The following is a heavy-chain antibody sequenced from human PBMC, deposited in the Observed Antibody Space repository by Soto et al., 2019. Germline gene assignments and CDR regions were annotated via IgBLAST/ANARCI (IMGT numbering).Heavy chain of an antibody. CDR2: ISSSSSYI. Sequence: EVQPVESGGGLVKPGGSLRLSCAASGFTFSSYSMNWVRQAPGKGLEWVSSISSSSSYIYYADSVKGRFTISRDNAKNSLYLQMNSLRAEDTAVYYCARDSPSDFWSGFGLYYFDYWGQGTLVTVSS. V-gene: IGHV3-21*01. J-gene: IGHJ4*02. D-gene: IGHD3-3*01. CDR1: GFTFSSYS. CDR3: ARDSPSDFWSGFGLYYFDY.